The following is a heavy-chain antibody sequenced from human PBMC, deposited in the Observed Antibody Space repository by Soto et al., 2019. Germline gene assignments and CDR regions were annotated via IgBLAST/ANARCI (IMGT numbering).Heavy chain of an antibody. J-gene: IGHJ3*02. CDR3: ARTDAFDI. Sequence: GGSLRLSCAASGFTFSRYTMNWVRQAPGKGLEWVSYISSSSSSIYYADSVEGRFTISRDNAKNSLYLQMNSLRDEDTAVYYCARTDAFDIWGQGTMVTVSS. V-gene: IGHV3-48*02. CDR2: ISSSSSSI. CDR1: GFTFSRYT.